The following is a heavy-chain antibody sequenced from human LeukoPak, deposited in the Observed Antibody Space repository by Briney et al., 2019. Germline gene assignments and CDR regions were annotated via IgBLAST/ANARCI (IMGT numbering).Heavy chain of an antibody. V-gene: IGHV3-23*01. D-gene: IGHD3-10*01. CDR3: TKGPPSLHYYGSGSVDY. Sequence: GGSLRLSCAASGFTFSTYAMSWGRQAPGKGLEWVSGISGSGDSTYYADSVKGRFTISRDNPKKTLYLLMNSLRAEDTAVYYCTKGPPSLHYYGSGSVDYWGQGTLVTVSS. CDR1: GFTFSTYA. CDR2: ISGSGDST. J-gene: IGHJ4*02.